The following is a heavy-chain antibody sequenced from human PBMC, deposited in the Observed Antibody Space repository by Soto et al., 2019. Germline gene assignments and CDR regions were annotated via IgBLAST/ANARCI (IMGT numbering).Heavy chain of an antibody. D-gene: IGHD4-17*01. Sequence: ASVKVSSEASGYTFTSNGISWLRQAPEQGLEWMGWISAYNGNTNYAQKLQGRVTMTTDTSTSTAYMELRSLRSDDTAVYYCARVSVRYGDHDYYYYMAVWGKGTTVTVSS. CDR2: ISAYNGNT. CDR1: GYTFTSNG. CDR3: ARVSVRYGDHDYYYYMAV. J-gene: IGHJ6*03. V-gene: IGHV1-18*01.